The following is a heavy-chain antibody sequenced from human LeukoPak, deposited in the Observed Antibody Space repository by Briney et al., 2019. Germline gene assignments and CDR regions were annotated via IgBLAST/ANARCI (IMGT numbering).Heavy chain of an antibody. V-gene: IGHV3-21*01. D-gene: IGHD3-10*01. CDR2: ISSSSSYI. CDR3: ARDGSVVGAFDY. J-gene: IGHJ4*02. CDR1: GFTFSSYA. Sequence: GGSLRLSCAASGFTFSSYAMSWVRQAPGKGLEWVSSISSSSSYIYYADSVKGRFTISRDNAKNSLYLQMNSLRAEDTAVYYCARDGSVVGAFDYWGQGTLVTVSS.